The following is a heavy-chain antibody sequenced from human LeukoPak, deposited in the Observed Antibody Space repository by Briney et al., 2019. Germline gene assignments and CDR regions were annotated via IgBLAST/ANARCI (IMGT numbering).Heavy chain of an antibody. CDR1: GLIVSSNY. V-gene: IGHV3-7*01. Sequence: GESLRVSCAASGLIVSSNYMTWVRQAPGKGLEWVANIKQDGSEKYYVDPVKGRFTISRDNAKNSLYLQMNSLRAEDTAVYYCAKLLWFGELLSPHDYWGQGTLVTVSS. CDR3: AKLLWFGELLSPHDY. J-gene: IGHJ4*02. D-gene: IGHD3-10*01. CDR2: IKQDGSEK.